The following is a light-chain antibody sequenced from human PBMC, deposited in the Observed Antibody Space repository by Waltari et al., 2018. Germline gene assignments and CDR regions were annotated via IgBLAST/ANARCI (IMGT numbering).Light chain of an antibody. J-gene: IGKJ1*01. CDR1: QSISSY. CDR2: ATF. CDR3: QQSFSTPWT. V-gene: IGKV1-39*01. Sequence: DIQMTQSPSSLSASVGDRVTITYWASQSISSYLNWYQQKPGKALKLLISATFSLHTAVPSRFSGSGCGTYFTPTCSSLQPEDFATYYCQQSFSTPWTFGQGTKVEIK.